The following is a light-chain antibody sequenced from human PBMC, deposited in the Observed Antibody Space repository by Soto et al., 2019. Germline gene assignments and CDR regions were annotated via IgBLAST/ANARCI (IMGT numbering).Light chain of an antibody. CDR3: QQFKSYPLT. Sequence: IQLTQSPSSLSTSVRGRVTITCRASQGISSYLAWYQQKPGKAPKLLIYAASTLQSGVPSRFSGSGSGTDFTLTISSLQPEDFATYYCQQFKSYPLTFGGGTKVDIK. J-gene: IGKJ4*01. V-gene: IGKV1-9*01. CDR1: QGISSY. CDR2: AAS.